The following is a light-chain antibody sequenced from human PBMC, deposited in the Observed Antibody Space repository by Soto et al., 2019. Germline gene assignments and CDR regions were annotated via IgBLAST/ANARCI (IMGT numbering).Light chain of an antibody. J-gene: IGKJ4*01. CDR1: QSVSSY. CDR3: QQRSGWPPSLT. V-gene: IGKV3-11*01. Sequence: EVVLTQSPATLSLSPGETATLSCRASQSVSSYLAWYQQKPGQAPRLLIYDASKTATGIPARFSGSGSGTDFTLTISSQEPEDFAVYYCQQRSGWPPSLTFGGGTKVEIK. CDR2: DAS.